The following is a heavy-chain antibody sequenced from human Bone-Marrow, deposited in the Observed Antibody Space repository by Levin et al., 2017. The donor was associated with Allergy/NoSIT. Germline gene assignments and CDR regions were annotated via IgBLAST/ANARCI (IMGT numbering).Heavy chain of an antibody. J-gene: IGHJ6*02. CDR2: IDTDGTVT. CDR1: GFTFSSFW. Sequence: GESLKISCAASGFTFSSFWMHWVRQVPGKGLVWVSRIDTDGTVTEYADSVKGRFTISRDNAKSTLYLQMNSLRAEDTAVYYCASTLYDILTGLYGVDVWGQGTTVTVAS. V-gene: IGHV3-74*01. D-gene: IGHD3-9*01. CDR3: ASTLYDILTGLYGVDV.